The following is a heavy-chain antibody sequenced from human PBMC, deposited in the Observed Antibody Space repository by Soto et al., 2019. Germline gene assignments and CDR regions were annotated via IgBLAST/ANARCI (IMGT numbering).Heavy chain of an antibody. J-gene: IGHJ6*02. D-gene: IGHD2-2*01. V-gene: IGHV4-39*01. Sequence: SETLSLTCTVSGGSISSSSYYWGWIRQPPGKGLEWIGSIYYSGSTYYNPSLKSRVTISVDTSKNQFSLKLSSVTAADTAVYYCARHGGMYCSSTSCYGYYYGMDVWGQGTTVTVSS. CDR2: IYYSGST. CDR1: GGSISSSSYY. CDR3: ARHGGMYCSSTSCYGYYYGMDV.